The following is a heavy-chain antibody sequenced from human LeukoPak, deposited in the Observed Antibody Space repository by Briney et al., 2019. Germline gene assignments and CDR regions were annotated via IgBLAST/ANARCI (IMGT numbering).Heavy chain of an antibody. CDR2: IKQDGSEK. D-gene: IGHD1-14*01. J-gene: IGHJ3*02. V-gene: IGHV3-7*03. Sequence: GGSLRLSCAASGFTVSSNYMSWVRQAPGKGLEWVANIKQDGSEKYYVDSVKGRFTISRDNAKKSLYLQMNSLRAEDTAVYYCARRYHDAFDIWGQGTMVTVSS. CDR1: GFTVSSNY. CDR3: ARRYHDAFDI.